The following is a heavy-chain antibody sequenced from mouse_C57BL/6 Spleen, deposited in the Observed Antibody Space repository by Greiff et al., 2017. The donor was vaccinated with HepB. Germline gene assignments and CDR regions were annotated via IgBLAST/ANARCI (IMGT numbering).Heavy chain of an antibody. J-gene: IGHJ2*01. CDR3: ASRRYYGREVDY. CDR2: INPNNGGT. D-gene: IGHD1-1*01. CDR1: GYTFTDYY. V-gene: IGHV1-26*01. Sequence: VQLQQSGPELVKPGASVKISCKASGYTFTDYYMNWVKQSHGKSLEWIGDINPNNGGTSYNQKFKGKATLTVDKSSSTAYMELRSLTSEDSAVYYCASRRYYGREVDYWGQGTTLTVSS.